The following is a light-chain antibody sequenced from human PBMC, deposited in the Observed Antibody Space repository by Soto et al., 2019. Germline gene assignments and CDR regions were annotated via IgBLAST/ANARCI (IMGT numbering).Light chain of an antibody. CDR2: GAS. Sequence: IVLTQSPGTPSLSPGDRVTLSGRASQSVSSSYLAWYQQKPGQATRLLIYGASSRATGIPDRFSGGGSGTDFTLTISRLEPEDFAVYYCRQFSSYPLTFGGGTKVDIK. CDR1: QSVSSSY. J-gene: IGKJ4*01. V-gene: IGKV3-20*01. CDR3: RQFSSYPLT.